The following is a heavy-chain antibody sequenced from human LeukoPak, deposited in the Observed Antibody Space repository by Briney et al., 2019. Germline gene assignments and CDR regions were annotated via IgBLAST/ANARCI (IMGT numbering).Heavy chain of an antibody. CDR2: IYYSGST. CDR3: ARGVYYYDSSGPFFDY. Sequence: SQTLSLTCTVSGGSISSGGYYWSWIRQHPGKGLEWIGYIYYSGSTYYNPSLKSRVTISVDTSKNQFSLKLSSVTAADTAVYYCARGVYYYDSSGPFFDYWGQGTLVTVSS. V-gene: IGHV4-31*03. J-gene: IGHJ4*02. CDR1: GGSISSGGYY. D-gene: IGHD3-22*01.